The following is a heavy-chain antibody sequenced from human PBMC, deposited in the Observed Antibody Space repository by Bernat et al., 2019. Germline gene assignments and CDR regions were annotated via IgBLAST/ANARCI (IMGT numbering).Heavy chain of an antibody. CDR3: ASWAVAGGGY. J-gene: IGHJ4*02. Sequence: QVQLQESGPGLVEPSQTLSLTCTVSGGSISSGGYYWTWIRLHPEKGLEWIGYIYDSGSTYYDPSLKRRVTLSVDTSKNQFSLKLSSVTAADSAVYYCASWAVAGGGYWGQGTLVTVSS. V-gene: IGHV4-31*03. CDR1: GGSISSGGYY. CDR2: IYDSGST. D-gene: IGHD6-19*01.